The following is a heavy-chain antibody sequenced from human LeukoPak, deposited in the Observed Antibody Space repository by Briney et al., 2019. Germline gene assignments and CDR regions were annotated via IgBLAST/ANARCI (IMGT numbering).Heavy chain of an antibody. J-gene: IGHJ4*02. CDR3: ASGASAFDY. Sequence: ASVKVSCKASEYTFTMHWVRQAPGQGLEWMGWINPNSGGTKYAQKFQGRVTMTRDTSISTAYMEVSSLTSDDTAVYYCASGASAFDYWGQGTLVTVSS. CDR2: INPNSGGT. CDR1: EYTFT. D-gene: IGHD3-16*01. V-gene: IGHV1-2*02.